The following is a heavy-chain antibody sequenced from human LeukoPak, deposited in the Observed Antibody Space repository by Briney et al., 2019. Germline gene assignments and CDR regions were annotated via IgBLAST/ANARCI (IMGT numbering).Heavy chain of an antibody. CDR3: ASERPGGVTD. CDR1: GFTFSSYS. J-gene: IGHJ4*02. Sequence: GGSLRLSCAASGFTFSSYSMNWVRQAPGKGLEWVSSISSSSSYIYYVDSVKGRFTISRDNAKNSLYLQMNSLRAEDTAVYYCASERPGGVTDWGQGTLVTVSS. D-gene: IGHD3-16*01. CDR2: ISSSSSYI. V-gene: IGHV3-21*01.